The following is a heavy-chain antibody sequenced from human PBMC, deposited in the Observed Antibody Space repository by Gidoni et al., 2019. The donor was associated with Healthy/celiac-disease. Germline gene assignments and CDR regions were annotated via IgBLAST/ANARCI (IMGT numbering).Heavy chain of an antibody. D-gene: IGHD3-3*01. Sequence: QITLKESGPTLVNSTQALTLTCTFSGFSLPTSGEGVGWIRQPPGQAPEWLALVYWDGDIRYSPGVRNTLTIDNDSSENQVVLTMTNMDPVDTATYYCAHSPYDFWSGPKYYDAWGQGILVTVSS. CDR2: VYWDGDI. V-gene: IGHV2-5*02. CDR1: GFSLPTSGEG. CDR3: AHSPYDFWSGPKYYDA. J-gene: IGHJ5*02.